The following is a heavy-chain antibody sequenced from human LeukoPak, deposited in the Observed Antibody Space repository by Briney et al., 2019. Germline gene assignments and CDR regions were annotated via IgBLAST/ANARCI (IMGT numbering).Heavy chain of an antibody. D-gene: IGHD6-13*01. CDR3: AKVAGWSTGR. J-gene: IGHJ4*02. Sequence: GGSLRLSCAGSGFTFSSYAMSWVRQAPGKGLEWVSAISGSGGSTYYAGSVKGRFTISRDTSKNTLYLQMNSLRAEDTAVYYCAKVAGWSTGRWGQGTLVTVSS. CDR2: ISGSGGST. V-gene: IGHV3-23*01. CDR1: GFTFSSYA.